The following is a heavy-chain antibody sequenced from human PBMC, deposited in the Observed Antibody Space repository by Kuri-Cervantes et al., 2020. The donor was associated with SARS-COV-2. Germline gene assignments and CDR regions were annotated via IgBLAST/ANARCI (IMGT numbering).Heavy chain of an antibody. CDR2: ISAYNGNT. V-gene: IGHV1-18*01. Sequence: ASVKVSCKASGYTFTSYGISWVRQAPGQGLEWMGWISAYNGNTNYAQKLQGRDTMTTDTSTSTAYMELRSLRSDDTAVYYCARDRPGGGPAVAGFRHLDYWGQGTLVTVSS. J-gene: IGHJ4*02. CDR1: GYTFTSYG. D-gene: IGHD6-19*01. CDR3: ARDRPGGGPAVAGFRHLDY.